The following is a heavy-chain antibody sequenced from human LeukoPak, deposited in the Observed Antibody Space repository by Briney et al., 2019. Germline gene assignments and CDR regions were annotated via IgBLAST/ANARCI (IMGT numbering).Heavy chain of an antibody. CDR2: ISSSSSTI. D-gene: IGHD3-22*01. J-gene: IGHJ4*02. CDR1: GFTFSSYS. CDR3: TKNYDSNGDY. Sequence: GGSLRLSCAASGFTFSSYSMNWVRQAPGKGLEWVSYISSSSSTIYYADSVKGRFTISRDNAKNTLYLQMNSLRAEDTAVYYCTKNYDSNGDYWGQGTLVTVSS. V-gene: IGHV3-48*01.